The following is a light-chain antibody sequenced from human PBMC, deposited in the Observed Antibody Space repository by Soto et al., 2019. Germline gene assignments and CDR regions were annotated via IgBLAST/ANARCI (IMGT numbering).Light chain of an antibody. V-gene: IGLV2-14*01. CDR1: NSDLGDYDY. J-gene: IGLJ1*01. CDR3: SSYTSSNASYA. CDR2: DVS. Sequence: QAVLTQPASVSGSPGQSVAISLTGGNSDLGDYDYVSWYQQRPGEAPKLMIYDVSNRPSGVSDRFSGSKSGNTASLTISGLQAEDEADYYCSSYTSSNASYAFGAGTKVTVL.